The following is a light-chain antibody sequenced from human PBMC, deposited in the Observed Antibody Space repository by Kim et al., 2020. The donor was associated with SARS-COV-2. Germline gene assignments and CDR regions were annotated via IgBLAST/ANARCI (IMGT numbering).Light chain of an antibody. CDR1: SLRTYY. Sequence: VALGQTVSITCQGDSLRTYYATWYQQKPGQAPKVVIYGKDNRPSGVPDRFSGSSSGNTAYLTITGTQAGDEADYYCNSRDSNDYVVFGGGTKVTVL. CDR2: GKD. J-gene: IGLJ2*01. V-gene: IGLV3-19*01. CDR3: NSRDSNDYVV.